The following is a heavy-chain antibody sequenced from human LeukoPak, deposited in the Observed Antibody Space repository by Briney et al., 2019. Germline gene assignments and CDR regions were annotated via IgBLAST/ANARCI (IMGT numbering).Heavy chain of an antibody. J-gene: IGHJ4*02. CDR1: GFTFSSYR. V-gene: IGHV3-7*01. CDR2: IKQDGSEK. CDR3: ARDLDDFWSGYFDY. Sequence: GGSLRLSCAASGFTFSSYRMSWVRQAPGKWLEWVANIKQDGSEKYYVDSVKGRFTISRDNAKNSLYLQMNSLRAEDTAVYYCARDLDDFWSGYFDYWGQGTLVTVSS. D-gene: IGHD3-3*01.